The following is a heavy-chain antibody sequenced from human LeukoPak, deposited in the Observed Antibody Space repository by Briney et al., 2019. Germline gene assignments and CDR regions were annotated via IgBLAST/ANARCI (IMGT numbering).Heavy chain of an antibody. J-gene: IGHJ6*02. Sequence: GGSLRLSCAASGFTFRTYWMHWVRQVLEKGLVWISRINTDGSSTSHADSVKGRFTISRDNAQNTLYLQMNSLRPEDTAVYYCTRYLLASYGMDVWGQGATVTVSS. D-gene: IGHD2-15*01. V-gene: IGHV3-74*01. CDR2: INTDGSST. CDR1: GFTFRTYW. CDR3: TRYLLASYGMDV.